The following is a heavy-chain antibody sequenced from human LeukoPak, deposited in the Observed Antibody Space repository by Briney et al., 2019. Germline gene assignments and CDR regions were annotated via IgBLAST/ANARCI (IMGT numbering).Heavy chain of an antibody. CDR1: GFTFDDYA. V-gene: IGHV3-9*01. CDR3: AGWVAAGNSDY. D-gene: IGHD6-13*01. CDR2: ISWNSGSI. J-gene: IGHJ4*02. Sequence: PGGSLRLSCAASGFTFDDYAMHWVRQAPGKGLEWVSGISWNSGSIGYADSVKGRFTISRDNAKNTLYLQMNSLRAEDTAVYYCAGWVAAGNSDYWGQGTLVTVSS.